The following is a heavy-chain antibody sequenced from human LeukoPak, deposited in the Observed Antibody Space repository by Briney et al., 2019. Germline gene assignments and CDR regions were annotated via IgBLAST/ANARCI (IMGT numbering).Heavy chain of an antibody. V-gene: IGHV4-39*01. CDR3: AKPYWAGTTTRGYSYYVDV. Sequence: PSETLSLTCTVSGGSISCSSYDWGWIRQPPWKGLEWIGSIHYSGSTYYNPSLKSRVTISLDTSKNQLSLNLSSVTAADTAVYYCAKPYWAGTTTRGYSYYVDVWGIGTTVTVSS. CDR2: IHYSGST. D-gene: IGHD1-1*01. CDR1: GGSISCSSYD. J-gene: IGHJ6*03.